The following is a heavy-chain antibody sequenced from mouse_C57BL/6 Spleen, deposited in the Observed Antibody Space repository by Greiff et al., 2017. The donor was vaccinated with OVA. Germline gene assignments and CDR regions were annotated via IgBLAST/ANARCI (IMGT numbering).Heavy chain of an antibody. J-gene: IGHJ4*01. CDR3: ARRRKEGAMDY. CDR2: IDPSDSYT. D-gene: IGHD1-3*01. V-gene: IGHV1-69*01. CDR1: GYTFTSYW. Sequence: QVHVKQPGAELVMPGASVKLSCKASGYTFTSYWMHWVKRRPGQGLEWIGEIDPSDSYTNYNQKFKGKSTLTVDKSSSTAYMQLSSLTSEDSAVYYCARRRKEGAMDYWGQGTSVTVSS.